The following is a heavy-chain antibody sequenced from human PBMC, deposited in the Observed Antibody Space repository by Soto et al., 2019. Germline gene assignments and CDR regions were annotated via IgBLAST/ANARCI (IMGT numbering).Heavy chain of an antibody. J-gene: IGHJ6*04. CDR3: ARETTVALTFQYYGMGV. CDR1: GYAFTSYY. CDR2: INPDGGSA. D-gene: IGHD1-1*01. Sequence: QVQLVQSGAEVKVPGASLKVSCKASGYAFTSYYIHWVRQAPGQGLEWMGIINPDGGSASYAQKFRGRVSLTKDTFTRTVYMQLSRLSSEDSAIDYWARETTVALTFQYYGMGVWGRGTTVTVPS. V-gene: IGHV1-46*01.